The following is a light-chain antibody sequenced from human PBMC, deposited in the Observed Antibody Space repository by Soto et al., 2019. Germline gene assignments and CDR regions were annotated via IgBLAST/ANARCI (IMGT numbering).Light chain of an antibody. CDR2: DVS. J-gene: IGLJ1*01. V-gene: IGLV2-14*01. CDR1: SSDVGGYNY. CDR3: SSYTSSSTLV. Sequence: QPVLTQPASVSGSPGQSITISCTGTSSDVGGYNYVSWYQQHPGKAPKLMIYDVSNRPSGVSNRFSGSKSGNTASLTISGRQAEDEADYYCSSYTSSSTLVFGTGTKLTVL.